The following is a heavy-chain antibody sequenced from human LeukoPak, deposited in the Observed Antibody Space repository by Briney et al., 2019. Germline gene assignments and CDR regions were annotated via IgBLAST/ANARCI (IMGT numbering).Heavy chain of an antibody. V-gene: IGHV3-23*01. Sequence: GGSLRLSCAASGLTFSNHAMGWVRQAPGKGLEWISEISGSGGSTYYADSVKGRFTISRDNSKNTLYLQMNSLRAEDTAVYYCATYWNYGYWGQGTLVTVSS. D-gene: IGHD1-7*01. J-gene: IGHJ4*02. CDR3: ATYWNYGY. CDR1: GLTFSNHA. CDR2: ISGSGGST.